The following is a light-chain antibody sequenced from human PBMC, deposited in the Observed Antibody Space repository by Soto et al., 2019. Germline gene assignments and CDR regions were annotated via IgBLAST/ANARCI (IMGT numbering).Light chain of an antibody. CDR1: QSVRTK. Sequence: EIVMTQSPDTLYVSPGEGATLSCSASQSVRTKLAWYQQKPGQAPRLLIYDASNRATGIPARFSGSGSGTDFTLTISSLEPEDFAVYYCQQRSNWPPLTFGGGTKVDIK. V-gene: IGKV3-11*01. J-gene: IGKJ4*01. CDR2: DAS. CDR3: QQRSNWPPLT.